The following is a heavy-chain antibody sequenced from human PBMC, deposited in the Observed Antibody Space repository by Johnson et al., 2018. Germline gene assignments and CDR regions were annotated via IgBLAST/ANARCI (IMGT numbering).Heavy chain of an antibody. V-gene: IGHV3-30-3*01. CDR3: ARDKGTVTTKYYYYGMDV. J-gene: IGHJ6*02. Sequence: VQLVESGGGVVQPGRSLRLSCAASGFTFSSYAMHWVRQAPGKGLEWVAVISYDGSNKYYADSVKGRFTISRDNSKNTLYLQMNSLGAEDTAVYYCARDKGTVTTKYYYYGMDVWGQGTTVTVSS. CDR1: GFTFSSYA. D-gene: IGHD4-17*01. CDR2: ISYDGSNK.